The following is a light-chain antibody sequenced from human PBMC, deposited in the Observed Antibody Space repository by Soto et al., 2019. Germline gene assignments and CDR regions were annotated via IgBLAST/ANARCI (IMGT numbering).Light chain of an antibody. J-gene: IGKJ1*01. Sequence: EIVMTHSQATLSVSPCERATLSFRASQSVSSNLAWYQQKPGQAPRLLIYGASTRATGIPARFSGSGSGTEFTLTISSLQSEDFAVYYCQQYNNWPRTFGQGTKVDIK. CDR1: QSVSSN. CDR3: QQYNNWPRT. V-gene: IGKV3-15*01. CDR2: GAS.